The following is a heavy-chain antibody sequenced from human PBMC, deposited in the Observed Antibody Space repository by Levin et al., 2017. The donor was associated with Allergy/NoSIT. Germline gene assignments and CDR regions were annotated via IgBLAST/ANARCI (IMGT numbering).Heavy chain of an antibody. CDR2: LNTDGSNT. Sequence: QAGESLKISCAASGFTFSRYWMHWVRQTPGKGPLWLSRLNTDGSNTYYADSVKGRFTIFRDNTRNTLYLQMNSLRAEDTAVYFCARDIAGKDWGQGTLVTVSS. V-gene: IGHV3-74*01. CDR3: ARDIAGKD. CDR1: GFTFSRYW. J-gene: IGHJ4*02.